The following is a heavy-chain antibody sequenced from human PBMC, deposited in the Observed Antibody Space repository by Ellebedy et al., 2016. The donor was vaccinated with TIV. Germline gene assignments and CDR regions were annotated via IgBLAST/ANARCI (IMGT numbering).Heavy chain of an antibody. CDR3: ARPVRQWVKGFDY. V-gene: IGHV1-8*01. J-gene: IGHJ4*02. CDR1: GYTFTSYD. CDR2: MNPNSGDT. Sequence: ASVQVSCXASGYTFTSYDINWVRQATGQGLEWMGWMNPNSGDTVYAQKFQGRFTMTRNTSISTAYMELSSLRFEDTAVYYCARPVRQWVKGFDYWGQGTLVTVSS. D-gene: IGHD6-19*01.